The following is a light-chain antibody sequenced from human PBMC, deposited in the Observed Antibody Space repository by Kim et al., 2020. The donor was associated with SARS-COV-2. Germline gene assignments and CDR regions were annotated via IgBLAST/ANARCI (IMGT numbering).Light chain of an antibody. J-gene: IGKJ2*03. Sequence: ASVGDRVTFTCRASQRISNQLAWYQQKVGKAPQLLIYEASNLESGVPLRFSGSGSGTEFILTISSLQPDDFATYYCQQYKTYSLSSFGQGTKLEI. V-gene: IGKV1-5*03. CDR1: QRISNQ. CDR3: QQYKTYSLSS. CDR2: EAS.